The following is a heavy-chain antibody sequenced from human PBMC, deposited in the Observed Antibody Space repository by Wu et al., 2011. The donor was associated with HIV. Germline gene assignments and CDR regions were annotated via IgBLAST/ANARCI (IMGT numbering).Heavy chain of an antibody. CDR2: IDPNRGGT. J-gene: IGHJ4*02. CDR1: GYTFTGYY. D-gene: IGHD3-10*01. Sequence: QVQLVQSGAELKKPGASVKVSCKASGYTFTGYYMHWVRQAPGQGLEWMGWIDPNRGGTNYAQKFQGRVTMTRDTSISTAYMELSSLRSDDTAVYYCARDTRNYYGSGSLLSDWGQGTLVTVSS. V-gene: IGHV1-2*02. CDR3: ARDTRNYYGSGSLLSD.